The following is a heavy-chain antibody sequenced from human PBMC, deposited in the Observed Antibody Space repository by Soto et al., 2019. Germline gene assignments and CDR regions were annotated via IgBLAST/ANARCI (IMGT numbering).Heavy chain of an antibody. CDR3: ARWPPAAILYFYYYNLDV. V-gene: IGHV3-64*01. CDR1: GFTFSNYG. D-gene: IGHD2-2*01. CDR2: VSNNGGST. J-gene: IGHJ6*03. Sequence: EVQLVESGGGLVQPGGSLRLACVASGFTFSNYGMHWVRQAPGKGLEYVSAVSNNGGSTYYANYVQSRFIVSRDNSKSTLYLQMGSLRHEDMAVYYCARWPPAAILYFYYYNLDVWGKGTTVTVSS.